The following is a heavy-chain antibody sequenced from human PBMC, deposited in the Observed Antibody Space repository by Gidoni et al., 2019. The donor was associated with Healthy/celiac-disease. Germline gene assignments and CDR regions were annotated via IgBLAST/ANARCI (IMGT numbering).Heavy chain of an antibody. CDR1: GGSFSGYY. Sequence: QVQLQQWGAGLLKPSETLSLTFPVYGGSFSGYYWSWIRQPPGKGLEWIGEINHSGSTNYNPSLKSRVTISVDTSKNQFSLKLSSVTAADTAVYYCASLVAGMGPYYMDVWGKGTTVTVSS. J-gene: IGHJ6*03. V-gene: IGHV4-34*01. CDR3: ASLVAGMGPYYMDV. D-gene: IGHD2-15*01. CDR2: INHSGST.